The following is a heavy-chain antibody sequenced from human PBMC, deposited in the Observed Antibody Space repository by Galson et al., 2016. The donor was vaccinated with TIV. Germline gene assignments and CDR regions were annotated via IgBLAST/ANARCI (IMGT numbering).Heavy chain of an antibody. CDR2: IDWDDDK. J-gene: IGHJ4*02. CDR1: TDGMC. V-gene: IGHV2-70*11. D-gene: IGHD3-22*01. Sequence: TDGMCVNWICQPPGKALEWLARIDWDDDKSYTSSLKTRLTISKDTSKNQVVLRMTNMDPVDTATYYCARISGYYDHSGHFIPRSFDYWGQGTPVTVSS. CDR3: ARISGYYDHSGHFIPRSFDY.